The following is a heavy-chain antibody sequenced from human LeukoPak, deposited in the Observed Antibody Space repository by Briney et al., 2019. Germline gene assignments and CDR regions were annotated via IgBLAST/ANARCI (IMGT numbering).Heavy chain of an antibody. Sequence: VASVKVSCKASGYTFTGYYMHWVRQAPRQGLEWMGRINPNSGGTNYAQKFQGRVTMTRDTSISTAYMELSRLRSDDTAVYYCASPSYCSSTSCSPDHWGQGTLVTVSS. CDR1: GYTFTGYY. J-gene: IGHJ5*02. CDR3: ASPSYCSSTSCSPDH. D-gene: IGHD2-2*01. V-gene: IGHV1-2*06. CDR2: INPNSGGT.